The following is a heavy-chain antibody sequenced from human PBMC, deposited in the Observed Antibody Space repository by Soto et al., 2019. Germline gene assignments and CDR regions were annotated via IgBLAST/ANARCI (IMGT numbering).Heavy chain of an antibody. D-gene: IGHD3-22*01. V-gene: IGHV1-2*02. Sequence: ASVKVSCKASGYTFTGYYMHWVRQAPGQGLEWMGWINPNSGGTNYAQKFQGRVTMTRDTSISTAYMELSRLRSDDTAVYYCATPNPYYYDSSGPNLYYYYGMDVWGQGTTGTVSS. CDR3: ATPNPYYYDSSGPNLYYYYGMDV. CDR1: GYTFTGYY. J-gene: IGHJ6*02. CDR2: INPNSGGT.